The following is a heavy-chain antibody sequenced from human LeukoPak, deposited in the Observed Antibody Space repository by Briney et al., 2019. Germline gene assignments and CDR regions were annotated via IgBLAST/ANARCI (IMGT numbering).Heavy chain of an antibody. J-gene: IGHJ4*02. V-gene: IGHV3-23*01. CDR1: GFTFSSYA. D-gene: IGHD2-21*02. CDR2: ISGSGGST. CDR3: AKPPYCGGDCYSGFDY. Sequence: PGGSLRLSCAASGFTFSSYAMSWVRQAPGKGLEWVSAISGSGGSTYYADSVKGRFTISRDNSKNTLYLQMNSLRAGDTAVYYCAKPPYCGGDCYSGFDYWGQGTLVTVSS.